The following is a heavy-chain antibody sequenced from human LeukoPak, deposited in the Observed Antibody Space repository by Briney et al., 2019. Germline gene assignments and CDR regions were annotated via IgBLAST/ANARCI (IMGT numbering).Heavy chain of an antibody. V-gene: IGHV3-23*01. J-gene: IGHJ3*02. CDR1: RFTFNSYA. CDR3: ANSAVAGDDAFDI. Sequence: GGSLRLSCAASRFTFNSYAMSWVRQAPGKGLEWVSVIGGSNGITFYVGSVKGRFTISRDNSKDTLYLQMNSLRAEDTAVYYCANSAVAGDDAFDIWGQGTMVTVSS. CDR2: IGGSNGIT. D-gene: IGHD6-19*01.